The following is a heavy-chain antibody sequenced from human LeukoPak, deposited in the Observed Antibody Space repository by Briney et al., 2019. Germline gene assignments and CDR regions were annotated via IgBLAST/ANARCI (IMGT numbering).Heavy chain of an antibody. CDR3: AKELDPDYYDSSAYYHGSFDS. J-gene: IGHJ4*02. V-gene: IGHV3-23*01. D-gene: IGHD3-22*01. CDR1: GFTFNSYA. Sequence: GGSLRLSCAASGFTFNSYAMTWVRQAPGKGLEWVSTISGSGGSTYYEDSVKGRFTISRDNSKNTLYLQMSSLRAEDTAVYYCAKELDPDYYDSSAYYHGSFDSWGQGTLVTVSS. CDR2: ISGSGGST.